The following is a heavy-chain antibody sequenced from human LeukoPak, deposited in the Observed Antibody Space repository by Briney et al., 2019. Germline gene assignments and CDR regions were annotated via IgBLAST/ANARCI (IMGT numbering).Heavy chain of an antibody. J-gene: IGHJ4*02. Sequence: GGSLRLSCAASGFSFSSSAMSWVRQAPGKGLEWVSAISGSGASTYYADSVRGRFTISRDNSKNTVYLQMNNLRAEDTAVYYCAKERYYYAYWGQGTLVTVSS. D-gene: IGHD3-9*01. CDR2: ISGSGAST. CDR3: AKERYYYAY. CDR1: GFSFSSSA. V-gene: IGHV3-23*01.